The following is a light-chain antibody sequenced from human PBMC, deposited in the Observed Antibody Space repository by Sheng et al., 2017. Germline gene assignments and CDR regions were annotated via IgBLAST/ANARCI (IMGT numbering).Light chain of an antibody. V-gene: IGLV4-69*01. J-gene: IGLJ3*02. CDR1: SGHSSYV. CDR3: QTWGTGIQV. CDR2: LHSDGTH. Sequence: QLVLTQSPSASASLGASVKLTCTLSSGHSSYVIAWHKQQPEKGPRFLMKLHSDGTHNKGDGIPDRFSGSSSGAERYLTISSLQSEDEADYYCQTWGTGIQVFGGGTKLTVL.